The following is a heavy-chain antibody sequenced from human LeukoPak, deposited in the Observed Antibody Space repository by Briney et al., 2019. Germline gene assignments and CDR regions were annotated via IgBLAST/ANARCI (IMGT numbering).Heavy chain of an antibody. D-gene: IGHD5-18*01. CDR3: ARVLGYSYGPFDY. V-gene: IGHV5-51*01. CDR1: VYSFTSYW. Sequence: KPGESLKIPCKGSVYSFTSYWIGWVRQMPGKGPEWLGIIYPGGSETRYSPSIQGHATTSADTTISTAYLQWSSLKASDTAMYYCARVLGYSYGPFDYWGQGTLVTVSS. J-gene: IGHJ4*02. CDR2: IYPGGSET.